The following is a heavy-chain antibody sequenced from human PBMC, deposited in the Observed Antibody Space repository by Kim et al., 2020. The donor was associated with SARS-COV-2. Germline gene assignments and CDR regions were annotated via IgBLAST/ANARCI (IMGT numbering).Heavy chain of an antibody. V-gene: IGHV4-61*02. Sequence: SETLSLTCTVSGGSISSGSYYWSWIRQPAGKGLEWIGRIYTSGSTNYNPSLKSRVTISVDTSKNQFSLKLSSVTAADTAVYYCARDRLVTGYYISADAFDIWGQGTMVTVSS. D-gene: IGHD3-9*01. CDR1: GGSISSGSYY. CDR3: ARDRLVTGYYISADAFDI. J-gene: IGHJ3*02. CDR2: IYTSGST.